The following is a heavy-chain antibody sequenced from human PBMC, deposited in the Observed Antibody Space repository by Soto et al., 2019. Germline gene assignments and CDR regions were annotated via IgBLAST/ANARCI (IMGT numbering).Heavy chain of an antibody. CDR3: ARITSAFDP. J-gene: IGHJ5*02. D-gene: IGHD2-2*01. CDR2: IYYSGNT. Sequence: PSETLSLTCTVSGDSISSGDYYWSWIRQPPGKGLEWIGCIYYSGNTYYNPSLKRRFSISVDTSKNQFSLQLSSVTVADTAVYYCARITSAFDPWVQGTLVTVSS. CDR1: GDSISSGDYY. V-gene: IGHV4-30-4*01.